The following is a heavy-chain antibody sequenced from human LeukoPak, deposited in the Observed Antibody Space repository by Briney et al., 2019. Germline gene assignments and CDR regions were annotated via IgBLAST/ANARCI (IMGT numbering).Heavy chain of an antibody. CDR3: ARDRNYGDHFDS. J-gene: IGHJ4*02. CDR2: ISYDGSNK. Sequence: GGSLRLSCAASGFTFSSYAMHWVRQAPGKGLEWVAVISYDGSNKYYAGSVKGRFTISRDNSKNTLYLQMNSLRAEDTAVYYCARDRNYGDHFDSWGQGTLVTVSS. D-gene: IGHD4-17*01. V-gene: IGHV3-30-3*01. CDR1: GFTFSSYA.